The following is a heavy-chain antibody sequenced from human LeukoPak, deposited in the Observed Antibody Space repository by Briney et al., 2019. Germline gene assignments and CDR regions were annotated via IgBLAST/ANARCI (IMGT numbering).Heavy chain of an antibody. CDR1: GGSFSGYY. J-gene: IGHJ5*02. CDR2: INHSGST. D-gene: IGHD3-3*01. V-gene: IGHV4-34*01. CDR3: ARVRIHITIPRTKRYNWFDP. Sequence: SEALSLTCAVYGGSFSGYYWSWIRQPPGKGLEWIGEINHSGSTNYNPSLKSRVTISVDTSKNQFSLKLSSVTAADTAVYYCARVRIHITIPRTKRYNWFDPWGQGTLVTVSS.